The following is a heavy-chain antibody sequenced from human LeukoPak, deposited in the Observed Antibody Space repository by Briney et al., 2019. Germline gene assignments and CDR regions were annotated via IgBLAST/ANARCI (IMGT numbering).Heavy chain of an antibody. J-gene: IGHJ4*02. CDR1: GYTLTELS. CDR3: ATDSSYYDSSGYGY. CDR2: FDPEDGET. D-gene: IGHD3-22*01. V-gene: IGHV1-24*01. Sequence: EASVKVSCKVSGYTLTELSMHWVRQAPGKGLEWMGGFDPEDGETIYAQKFQGRVTMTEDTSTDTAYMELGSLRSEDTAVYYCATDSSYYDSSGYGYWGQGTLVTVSS.